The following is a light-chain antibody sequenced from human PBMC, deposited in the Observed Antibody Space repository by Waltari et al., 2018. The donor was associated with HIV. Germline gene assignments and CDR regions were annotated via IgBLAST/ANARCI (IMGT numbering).Light chain of an antibody. CDR3: GTWDNRLTTVV. CDR2: DDD. Sequence: QSVLTQPPSVSAAPGQKVTISCSGGRSNVGARSVSLYHQLPGTAPKLLIYDDDKRPSGIPDRFSGSKSGTSATLGITGLQTGDEADYYCGTWDNRLTTVVFGGGTKLTVL. CDR1: RSNVGARS. J-gene: IGLJ2*01. V-gene: IGLV1-51*01.